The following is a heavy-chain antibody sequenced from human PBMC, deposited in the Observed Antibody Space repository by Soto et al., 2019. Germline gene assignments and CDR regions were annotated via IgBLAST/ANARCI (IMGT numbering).Heavy chain of an antibody. D-gene: IGHD5-12*01. Sequence: QLHMQESGPGPVKPSETLSLTCTVSGDSISSSGYYWAWLRQPPGKGLEWIGNIDYSGSTYYNPSLKRRVAFSVDPSKNQSSLKVTSVTAADTAVYYGARHVSVSGFEYYFDQWGQGTLVTVSS. CDR1: GDSISSSGYY. V-gene: IGHV4-39*01. J-gene: IGHJ4*02. CDR3: ARHVSVSGFEYYFDQ. CDR2: IDYSGST.